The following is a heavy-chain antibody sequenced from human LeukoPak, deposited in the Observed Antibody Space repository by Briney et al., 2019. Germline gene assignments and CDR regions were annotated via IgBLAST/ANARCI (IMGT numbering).Heavy chain of an antibody. CDR3: AELGITMIGGV. D-gene: IGHD3-10*02. J-gene: IGHJ6*04. CDR1: GFTFSTSW. V-gene: IGHV3-74*01. Sequence: GGSLRLSCAASGFTFSTSWMHWVRHTPEKGLVWVARINSDGSNTIYADSVNGRFTISRDNTKNTLFLQMNSLRAEDTAVYYCAELGITMIGGVWGKGTTVTISS. CDR2: INSDGSNT.